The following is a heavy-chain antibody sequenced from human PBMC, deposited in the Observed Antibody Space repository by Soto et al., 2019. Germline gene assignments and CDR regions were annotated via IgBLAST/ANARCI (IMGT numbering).Heavy chain of an antibody. CDR1: GGYISSYY. CDR3: ARLYYDSSNYYYFDY. J-gene: IGHJ4*02. D-gene: IGHD3-22*01. CDR2: IYYSGST. V-gene: IGHV4-59*01. Sequence: SEPLSLTCTVSGGYISSYYGSWIRQHPGKGLEWIGYIYYSGSTNYNPSLKSRVTISVDTSKNQFSLKLSSVTAADTAVYYCARLYYDSSNYYYFDYWGQGTLVTVSS.